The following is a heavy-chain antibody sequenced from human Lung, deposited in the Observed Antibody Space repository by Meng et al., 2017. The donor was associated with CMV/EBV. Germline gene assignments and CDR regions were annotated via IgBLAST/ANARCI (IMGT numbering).Heavy chain of an antibody. CDR1: GFTLRDYW. CDR3: AREKGVLHYYLGMDF. D-gene: IGHD3-10*01. CDR2: ISSDGSDT. V-gene: IGHV3-74*01. Sequence: GGSXRLXCAVSGFTLRDYWMHGVRQAPGKGLVWVARISSDGSDTTYADSVKGRFTISRDNAKNTLYLQMNSLRAEDAAVYYFAREKGVLHYYLGMDFWGQGXTVTVSS. J-gene: IGHJ6*01.